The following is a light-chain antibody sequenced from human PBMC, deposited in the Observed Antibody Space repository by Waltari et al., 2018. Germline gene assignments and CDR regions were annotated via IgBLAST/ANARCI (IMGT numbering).Light chain of an antibody. J-gene: IGKJ1*01. V-gene: IGKV2-30*01. CDR2: HVS. Sequence: VVLTQSPLSLSVTPGQSASIPCRSSQGLVYSDGNIFLNWFHQKAGQSQRRLIYHVSNRDSGVPDRFSGSGSGTDFTLKISKVEAEDVGVYFCMQGSHWPPWTFGQGTKVEIK. CDR1: QGLVYSDGNIF. CDR3: MQGSHWPPWT.